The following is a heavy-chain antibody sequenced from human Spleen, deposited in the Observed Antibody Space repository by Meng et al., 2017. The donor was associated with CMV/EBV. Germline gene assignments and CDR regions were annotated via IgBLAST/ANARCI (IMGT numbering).Heavy chain of an antibody. CDR1: GFFNNSV. V-gene: IGHV3-21*01. CDR2: ISSSSTYI. CDR3: ASTPTGDLSRFDS. J-gene: IGHJ4*02. D-gene: IGHD7-27*01. Sequence: GGSLRLSCAASGFFNNSVMYWVRKAPGKGLEWLSSISSSSTYIYYADSVKGRFTISRDNARDSLYLQMNGLRVEDTAIYYCASTPTGDLSRFDSWGQGTLVTVSS.